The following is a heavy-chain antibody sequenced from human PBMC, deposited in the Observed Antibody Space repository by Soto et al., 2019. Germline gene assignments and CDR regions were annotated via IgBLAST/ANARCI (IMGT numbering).Heavy chain of an antibody. Sequence: QVQLQESGPGLVKPSQTLSLTCAVSGCSIINGGYYWSWSRQHPVKDLEWIGSIYFSGSTYYNPSLKSRVTISVATPKNQFSLKLSSVTAADTAMYYCERDSPSQHPPHRWGGGYMDVWGKGTTVTVSS. V-gene: IGHV4-31*11. D-gene: IGHD3-16*01. CDR3: ERDSPSQHPPHRWGGGYMDV. CDR1: GCSIINGGYY. J-gene: IGHJ6*03. CDR2: IYFSGST.